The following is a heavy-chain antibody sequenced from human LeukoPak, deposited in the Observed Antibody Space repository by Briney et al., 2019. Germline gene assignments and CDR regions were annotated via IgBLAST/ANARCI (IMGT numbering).Heavy chain of an antibody. CDR2: ISSSGSTI. Sequence: PGGSLRLSCAASGFTFSSYEMNWVRQAPGKGLEWVSYISSSGSTIYYADSVKGRFTISRDNAKSSLYLQMNSLRAEDTAVYYCARERTGGTLTWGQGTLVTVSS. J-gene: IGHJ5*02. CDR3: ARERTGGTLT. CDR1: GFTFSSYE. V-gene: IGHV3-48*03. D-gene: IGHD2-15*01.